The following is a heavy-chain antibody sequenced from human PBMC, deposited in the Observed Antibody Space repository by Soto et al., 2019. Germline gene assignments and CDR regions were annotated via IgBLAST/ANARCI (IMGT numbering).Heavy chain of an antibody. CDR2: INGDGSAT. Sequence: GGSLRLSCAASGFTFSSYWMHWVRRAVGKGLVWVSRINGDGSATSYADSVKGRFSISRDNAKNTLHLQMNSLRAEDTAVYYCVRESSAFDYWGQGTQVTSPQ. CDR1: GFTFSSYW. CDR3: VRESSAFDY. D-gene: IGHD6-19*01. V-gene: IGHV3-74*01. J-gene: IGHJ4*02.